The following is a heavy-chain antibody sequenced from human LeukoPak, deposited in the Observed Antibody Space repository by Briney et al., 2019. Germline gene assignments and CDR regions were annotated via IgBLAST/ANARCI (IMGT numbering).Heavy chain of an antibody. Sequence: GGSLRLSCAASGFTFSSYSMNWVRQAPGKGLEWVSSISSSSSYIYYADSVKGRFTISRDNAKNSLYLQMNSLRAEDTAVYYCARAPVYCSSTSCYSPSGFDYWGQGTQVTVSS. CDR2: ISSSSSYI. D-gene: IGHD2-2*01. J-gene: IGHJ4*02. CDR3: ARAPVYCSSTSCYSPSGFDY. CDR1: GFTFSSYS. V-gene: IGHV3-21*01.